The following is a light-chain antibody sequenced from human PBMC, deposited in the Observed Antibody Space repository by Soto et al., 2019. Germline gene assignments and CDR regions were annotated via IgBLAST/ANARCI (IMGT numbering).Light chain of an antibody. Sequence: EVVLTQSPATLSLSPGERATLSCRASQSVSTYVAWYQQKPGQAPRLLIYDASKRASGIPARFSGSGSGTDFTLTISSREPDDFSIYYCQQRNNWPVTFGQGTPLEI. V-gene: IGKV3-11*01. CDR3: QQRNNWPVT. CDR1: QSVSTY. CDR2: DAS. J-gene: IGKJ5*01.